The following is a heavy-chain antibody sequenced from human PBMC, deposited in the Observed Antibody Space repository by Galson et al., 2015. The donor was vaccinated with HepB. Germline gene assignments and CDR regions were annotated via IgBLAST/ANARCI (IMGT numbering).Heavy chain of an antibody. D-gene: IGHD3-22*01. CDR1: GFTFSNYA. CDR2: LTGIGGTT. Sequence: SLRLSCAASGFTFSNYAMHWVRQAPGKGPEYVSALTGIGGTTHSANSVKGRFTISGDISRNTMYLQTDSLRPEDMAVYYCARERESSGYFGYFDLWGRGTPVIVSS. J-gene: IGHJ2*01. V-gene: IGHV3-64*01. CDR3: ARERESSGYFGYFDL.